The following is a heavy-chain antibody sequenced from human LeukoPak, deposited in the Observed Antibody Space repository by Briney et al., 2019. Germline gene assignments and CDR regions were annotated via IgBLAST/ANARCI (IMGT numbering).Heavy chain of an antibody. J-gene: IGHJ4*02. Sequence: ASVKVSCKASGYTFTSYDINWVRQATGQGLEWMGWMNPNSGRTGYAQKFQDRLTMTWNTSTSTAYMELSSLGSDDTAVYYCARGGLDCWGQGTLVTVSS. CDR2: MNPNSGRT. V-gene: IGHV1-8*01. CDR3: ARGGLDC. CDR1: GYTFTSYD.